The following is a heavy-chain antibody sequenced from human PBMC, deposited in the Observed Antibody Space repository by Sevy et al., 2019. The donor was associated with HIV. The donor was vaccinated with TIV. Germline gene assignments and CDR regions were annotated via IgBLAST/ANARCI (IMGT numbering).Heavy chain of an antibody. CDR2: INPNSCGT. Sequence: ASVKVSCKASGYTFTGYYMHWVRQAPGQGLEWMGRINPNSCGTNYAQKFQGRVTMTRDTSISTAYMELSRLRYDDTAVYYCARELARITMVRGVTARESSFDYWGQGTLVTVSS. CDR1: GYTFTGYY. D-gene: IGHD3-10*01. CDR3: ARELARITMVRGVTARESSFDY. J-gene: IGHJ4*02. V-gene: IGHV1-2*06.